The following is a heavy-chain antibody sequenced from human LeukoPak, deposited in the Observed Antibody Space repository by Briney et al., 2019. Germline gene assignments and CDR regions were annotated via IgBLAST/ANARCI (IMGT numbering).Heavy chain of an antibody. CDR2: ISSSGSTI. Sequence: GGSLRLSCAASGFTFSSYEMNWVRQAPGKGLEWVSYISSSGSTIYYADSVKGRFTISRDNAKNSLYLQMNSLRAEDTAVYYCARERAVTSAFDIGGQGTMVTVSA. V-gene: IGHV3-48*03. CDR3: ARERAVTSAFDI. CDR1: GFTFSSYE. J-gene: IGHJ3*02. D-gene: IGHD4-17*01.